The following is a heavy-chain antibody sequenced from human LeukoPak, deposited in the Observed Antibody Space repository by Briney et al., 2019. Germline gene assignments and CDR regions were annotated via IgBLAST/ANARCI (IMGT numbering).Heavy chain of an antibody. J-gene: IGHJ3*02. D-gene: IGHD1-7*01. V-gene: IGHV3-53*01. CDR1: GFSVSSNY. CDR3: AKEVHENWNYDAFDI. Sequence: GGSLRLSCAASGFSVSSNYMSWVRQAPGKGLVGVAVIYSGYRTYYADSVSGRFTISRDNSKNTLYLQLNSLRAEDTALYYCAKEVHENWNYDAFDIWGQGTMVTVSS. CDR2: IYSGYRT.